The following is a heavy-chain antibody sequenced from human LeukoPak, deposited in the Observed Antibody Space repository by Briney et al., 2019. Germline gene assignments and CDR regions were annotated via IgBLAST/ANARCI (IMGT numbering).Heavy chain of an antibody. D-gene: IGHD6-13*01. V-gene: IGHV3-13*04. CDR1: GFTFSSYD. Sequence: QPGGSLRLSCAASGFTFSSYDMHWVRQATGKGLEWVSAIGTAGDTYYPDSVKGRFTISRDNAKNSLYLQMNSLRAEDTAVYYCARASMRMSTAGLVDYWGQGTLVTVSS. CDR3: ARASMRMSTAGLVDY. CDR2: IGTAGDT. J-gene: IGHJ4*02.